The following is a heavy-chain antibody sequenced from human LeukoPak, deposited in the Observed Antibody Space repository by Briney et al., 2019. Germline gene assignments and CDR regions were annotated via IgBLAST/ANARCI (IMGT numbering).Heavy chain of an antibody. CDR1: GFTFSSYS. CDR3: ARSPYSSSWYPWFDP. Sequence: PGGSLRLSCAASGFTFSSYSMNWVRQAPGKGLEWVSVIYSGGSTYYADSVKGRFTISRDNSKNTLYLQMNSLRAEDTAVYYCARSPYSSSWYPWFDPWGQGTLVTVSS. V-gene: IGHV3-53*01. J-gene: IGHJ5*02. D-gene: IGHD6-13*01. CDR2: IYSGGST.